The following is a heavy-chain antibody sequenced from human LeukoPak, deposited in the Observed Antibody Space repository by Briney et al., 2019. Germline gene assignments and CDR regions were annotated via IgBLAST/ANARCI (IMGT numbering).Heavy chain of an antibody. J-gene: IGHJ4*02. Sequence: SETLSLTCTVSGGSISSSSYYWGWILQPPGKGLEWIGSIYYSGSTYYNPSLKSRVTISVDTSKNQFSLKLSSVTAADTAVYYCARDARLRWYPPYFDYWGQGTLVTVSS. V-gene: IGHV4-39*07. CDR3: ARDARLRWYPPYFDY. D-gene: IGHD4-23*01. CDR1: GGSISSSSYY. CDR2: IYYSGST.